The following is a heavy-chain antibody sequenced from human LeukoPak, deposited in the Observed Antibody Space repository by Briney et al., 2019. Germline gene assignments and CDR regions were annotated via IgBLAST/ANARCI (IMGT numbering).Heavy chain of an antibody. V-gene: IGHV4-39*01. CDR2: ICYSGST. CDR3: ARHYGDYDY. D-gene: IGHD4-17*01. Sequence: SETLSLTCTVSGGSISSSSYYWGWIRQPPGKGLEWIGSICYSGSTYYNPSLKSRVTISVDTSKNQFSLKLSSVTAADTAVYYCARHYGDYDYWGQGTLVTVSS. CDR1: GGSISSSSYY. J-gene: IGHJ4*02.